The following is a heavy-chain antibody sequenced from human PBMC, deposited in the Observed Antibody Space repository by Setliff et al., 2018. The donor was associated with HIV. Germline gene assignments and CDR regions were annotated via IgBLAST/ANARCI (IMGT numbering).Heavy chain of an antibody. J-gene: IGHJ3*01. CDR2: ISSSSSTV. V-gene: IGHV3-48*01. CDR1: GFNFSIYN. CDR3: VTDEKVAFDV. Sequence: GSLRLSCAASGFNFSIYNMNWVRQAPGKGLEWVSYISSSSSTVYYADSVKGRFTISRDSSKNTLYLQMNSLKIEDTGTYYCVTDEKVAFDVWGQGTKVTVSS.